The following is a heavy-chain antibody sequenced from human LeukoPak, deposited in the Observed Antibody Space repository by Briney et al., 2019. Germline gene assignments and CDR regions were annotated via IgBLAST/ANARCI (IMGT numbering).Heavy chain of an antibody. J-gene: IGHJ4*02. D-gene: IGHD2-15*01. Sequence: PSETLSLTCTVSGDFSTFYYWTWIRQPPGKELEWIGNIHTSGSTTYNPSLKSRVTMSIDTSKNQFSLRLSSVTAAGTAVYYCARPGQSSWWIYFNYWGQGTLVTVSS. V-gene: IGHV4-4*09. CDR2: IHTSGST. CDR1: GDFSTFYY. CDR3: ARPGQSSWWIYFNY.